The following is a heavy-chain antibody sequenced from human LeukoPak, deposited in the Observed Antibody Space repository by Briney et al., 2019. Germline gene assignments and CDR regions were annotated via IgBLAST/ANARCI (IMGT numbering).Heavy chain of an antibody. V-gene: IGHV3-9*03. CDR1: GFTFDDYA. CDR2: INWNSGSI. J-gene: IGHJ4*02. Sequence: PGGSLRLSCAASGFTFDDYAMHWVRQTPGKGLEWVSGINWNSGSIGYADSVKGRFTISRDNAKNSLYLQMNSLRAEDMALYYCAKGDSYGSGSSLDYWDQGTLVTVSS. D-gene: IGHD3-10*01. CDR3: AKGDSYGSGSSLDY.